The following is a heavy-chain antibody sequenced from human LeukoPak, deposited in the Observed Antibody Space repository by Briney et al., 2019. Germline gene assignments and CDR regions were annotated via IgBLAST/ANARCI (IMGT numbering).Heavy chain of an antibody. CDR3: AREGSRRDGYNKFDY. J-gene: IGHJ4*02. Sequence: GSSVKVSCKASGGTFSSYAISWVRQAPGQGLEWMGGIIPIFGTANYAQKFQGRVTITVDESTSTAYMELSSLRSEDTAVYYCAREGSRRDGYNKFDYWGQGTLVTVSS. CDR1: GGTFSSYA. CDR2: IIPIFGTA. D-gene: IGHD5-24*01. V-gene: IGHV1-69*01.